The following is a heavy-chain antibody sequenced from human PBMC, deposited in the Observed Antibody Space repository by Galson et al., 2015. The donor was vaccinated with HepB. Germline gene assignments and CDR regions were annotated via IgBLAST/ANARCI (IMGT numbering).Heavy chain of an antibody. Sequence: CKASGYTFSGYDMHWVRQAPGLGLEWMGWIDPKTGATNYAQKFQGWVTMTRDTSINTAYLELSRLKSDDTAIYYCARVEAGMYEAYDIWGQGTMVTVSS. CDR3: ARVEAGMYEAYDI. CDR1: GYTFSGYD. CDR2: IDPKTGAT. D-gene: IGHD1-1*01. V-gene: IGHV1-2*04. J-gene: IGHJ3*02.